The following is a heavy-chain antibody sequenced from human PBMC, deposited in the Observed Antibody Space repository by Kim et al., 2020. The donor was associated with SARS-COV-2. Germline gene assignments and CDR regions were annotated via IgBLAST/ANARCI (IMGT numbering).Heavy chain of an antibody. Sequence: GGSLRLSCAASGFTFSSYAMSWVRQAPGKGLEWVSAISGSGGSTYYADSVKGRFTISRDNSKNTLYLQMNSLRAEDTAVYYCATSTTLDYYDSSGSFDYWGQGTLVTVSS. CDR3: ATSTTLDYYDSSGSFDY. V-gene: IGHV3-23*01. CDR2: ISGSGGST. CDR1: GFTFSSYA. D-gene: IGHD3-22*01. J-gene: IGHJ4*02.